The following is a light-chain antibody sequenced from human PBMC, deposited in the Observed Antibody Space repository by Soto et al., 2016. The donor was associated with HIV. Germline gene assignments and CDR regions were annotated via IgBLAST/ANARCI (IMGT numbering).Light chain of an antibody. J-gene: IGLJ1*01. V-gene: IGLV3-19*01. CDR1: SLRSYY. CDR3: NSRDINGLHLGV. CDR2: GN. Sequence: SSELTQDPAVSVALGQTVTIRCQGDSLRSYYASWYQQKPGHAPLLVISGNKRPSGIPDRFSGSSSGDTSSLTITGPQAEDDADYYCNSRDINGLHLGVFGPRTKVTVL.